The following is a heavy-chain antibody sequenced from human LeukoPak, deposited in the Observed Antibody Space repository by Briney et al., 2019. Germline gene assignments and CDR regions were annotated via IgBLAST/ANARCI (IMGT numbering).Heavy chain of an antibody. D-gene: IGHD3-9*01. Sequence: ASVKVSCKASGYTFTIYGISWVRQAPGQGLEWMGRISAYNGNTNYAQKLQGRVTMTTDTSTGTVYMELRSLRSDDTAVYYCARGRSDILTGYPSLLFDSWGQGTLVTVSS. J-gene: IGHJ4*02. CDR1: GYTFTIYG. CDR3: ARGRSDILTGYPSLLFDS. CDR2: ISAYNGNT. V-gene: IGHV1-18*01.